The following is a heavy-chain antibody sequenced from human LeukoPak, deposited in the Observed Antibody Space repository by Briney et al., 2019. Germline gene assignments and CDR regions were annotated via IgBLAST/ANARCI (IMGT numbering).Heavy chain of an antibody. CDR1: GFTLSTYW. CDR3: ARDRDMGFTVY. J-gene: IGHJ4*02. Sequence: GGSLRLSCAASGFTLSTYWLSWVRQAPGKGLEWVANINEDGGEEYYVDSVKGRFTISRDNARNSLYLQMNSLRAEDTAVYYCARDRDMGFTVYWGQGTLVTVSS. CDR2: INEDGGEE. V-gene: IGHV3-7*01. D-gene: IGHD2-8*02.